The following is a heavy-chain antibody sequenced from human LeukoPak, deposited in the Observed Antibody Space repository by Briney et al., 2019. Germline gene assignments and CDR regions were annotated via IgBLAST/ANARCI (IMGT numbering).Heavy chain of an antibody. D-gene: IGHD2-2*01. Sequence: PGGSLRLSCAASGFALSSYAMSWVRQAPGKGLEWVSTIDVTTGSSYYADSVKGRFTISRDTFQNTLYLQLNSRRVDDTAVYYCARVNYYQPYFWGQGTLVTVSS. CDR3: ARVNYYQPYF. CDR1: GFALSSYA. CDR2: IDVTTGSS. J-gene: IGHJ4*02. V-gene: IGHV3-23*01.